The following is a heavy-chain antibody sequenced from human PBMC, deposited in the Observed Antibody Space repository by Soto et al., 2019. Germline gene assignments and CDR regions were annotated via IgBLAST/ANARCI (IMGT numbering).Heavy chain of an antibody. J-gene: IGHJ4*01. V-gene: IGHV4-30-4*01. CDR1: GGSISSGDYY. CDR3: RTLYDSSRHLINY. D-gene: IGHD3-22*01. CDR2: IYYSVST. Sequence: SETLSDTCTVSGGSISSGDYYWSWIRQPPGKGLEWIGYIYYSVSTYYNQSLTSRVTISVDTSNIQFSLHLSSVTADDTAPYYWRTLYDSSRHLINYGGQGNMVTDSS.